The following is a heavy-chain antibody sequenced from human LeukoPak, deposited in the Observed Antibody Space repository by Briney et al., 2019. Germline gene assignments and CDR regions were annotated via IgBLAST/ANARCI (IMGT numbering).Heavy chain of an antibody. CDR2: IYYTGTA. V-gene: IGHV4-59*01. CDR1: GGSFSGYF. Sequence: SETLSLTCAVYGGSFSGYFWSWIRQPPGERLQFIGYIYYTGTASYNPSLNSRVTMSVDTSKNQFSLKVSSVTAADTAVYYCAKFATVTIPNWIDFWGQGILVTVSS. D-gene: IGHD4-17*01. J-gene: IGHJ5*01. CDR3: AKFATVTIPNWIDF.